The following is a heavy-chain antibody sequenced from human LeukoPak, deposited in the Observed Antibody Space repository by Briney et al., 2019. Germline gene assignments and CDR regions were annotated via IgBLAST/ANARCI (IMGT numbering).Heavy chain of an antibody. Sequence: SQTLSLTCTVSGGSISSGGYYWRWIRQHPGKGLEWIGYIYYSGSTYYNPSLKSRVTISVDTSKNQFSLKLSSVTAADTAVYYCARESSYYDSSGYLDYWGQGTLVTVSS. CDR3: ARESSYYDSSGYLDY. D-gene: IGHD3-22*01. CDR1: GGSISSGGYY. CDR2: IYYSGST. J-gene: IGHJ4*02. V-gene: IGHV4-31*03.